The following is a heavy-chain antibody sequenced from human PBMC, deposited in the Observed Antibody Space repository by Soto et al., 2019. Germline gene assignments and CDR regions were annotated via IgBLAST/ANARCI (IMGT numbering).Heavy chain of an antibody. V-gene: IGHV1-2*02. CDR2: ISPHGGGA. Sequence: QVQLVQCGAEVKKPGGSVKVSCEASGDTFTGYYVHWVRQAPGQGLEWMGWISPHGGGAKYAQKFRGRVTITADESTSTAYMELSSLRSEDTAVYYCAAYLDYGDPFDYWGQGTLVTVSS. CDR3: AAYLDYGDPFDY. D-gene: IGHD4-17*01. J-gene: IGHJ4*02. CDR1: GDTFTGYY.